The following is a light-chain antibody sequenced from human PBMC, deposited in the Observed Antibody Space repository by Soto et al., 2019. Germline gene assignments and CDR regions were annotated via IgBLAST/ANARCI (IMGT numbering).Light chain of an antibody. Sequence: QSVLTQPPSVSGSPGQSITISCTGTSSDVGSYNLVSWYQQHPGKAPKLMIYEGSKRPSGVSNRFSGSKSGNTASLTISGLQAEDEADYYCCSYAGSIPYVFGTGTRSPS. CDR3: CSYAGSIPYV. CDR2: EGS. CDR1: SSDVGSYNL. V-gene: IGLV2-23*01. J-gene: IGLJ1*01.